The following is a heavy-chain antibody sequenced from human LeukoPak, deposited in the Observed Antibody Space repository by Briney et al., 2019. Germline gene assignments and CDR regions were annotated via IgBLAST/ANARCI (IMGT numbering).Heavy chain of an antibody. CDR2: IIPIFGTA. CDR3: ARRESTRGYSYGLGNYYYYGMDV. CDR1: GGTFSSYA. Sequence: ASVKVSCKASGGTFSSYAFSWVRQAPGQGLEWMGGIIPIFGTANYAQKFQGRVTITADESTSTAYMELSSLRSEDTAVYYCARRESTRGYSYGLGNYYYYGMDVWGQGTTVTVSS. J-gene: IGHJ6*02. D-gene: IGHD5-18*01. V-gene: IGHV1-69*13.